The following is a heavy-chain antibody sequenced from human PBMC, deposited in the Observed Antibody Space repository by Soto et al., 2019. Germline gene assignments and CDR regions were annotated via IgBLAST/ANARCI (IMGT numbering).Heavy chain of an antibody. CDR1: VFSLSNARRG. J-gene: IGHJ6*02. CDR2: IFSNDEK. V-gene: IGHV2-26*01. D-gene: IGHD3-9*01. CDR3: ARFTLYYDILTGPLYYYYGMDV. Sequence: AGATLLNPTDTLTLTCSVSVFSLSNARRGVSWIRQPPGNALDWLAHIFSNDEKSYSTSLKSRLTISKDTSKSQVVLTMTNMDPVDTATYYCARFTLYYDILTGPLYYYYGMDVWGQGTTVTVS.